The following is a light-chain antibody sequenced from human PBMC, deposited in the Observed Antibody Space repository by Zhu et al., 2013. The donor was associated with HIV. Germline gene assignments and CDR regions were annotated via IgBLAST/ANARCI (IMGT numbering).Light chain of an antibody. Sequence: IQLTQSPSSLSASVEDRVIITCRASQPISNYLNWYQQKPGKAPKLLISAASSLESGVPSRFSGSGSGTDFTLTISSLQPEDFATYYCLQDYNYPRTFGQGTKVEV. V-gene: IGKV1-6*01. CDR1: QPISNY. J-gene: IGKJ1*01. CDR3: LQDYNYPRT. CDR2: AAS.